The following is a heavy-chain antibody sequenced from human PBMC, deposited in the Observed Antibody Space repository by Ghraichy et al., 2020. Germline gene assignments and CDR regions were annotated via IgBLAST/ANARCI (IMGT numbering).Heavy chain of an antibody. V-gene: IGHV3-23*01. CDR3: AKGGYPHYYYYYGMDV. CDR2: ISGSGGST. J-gene: IGHJ6*02. Sequence: SCAASGFTFSSYAMSWVRQAPGKGLEWVSAISGSGGSTYYADSVKGRFTISRDNSKNTLYLQMNSLRAEDTAVYYCAKGGYPHYYYYYGMDVWGQGTTVTVSS. D-gene: IGHD6-25*01. CDR1: GFTFSSYA.